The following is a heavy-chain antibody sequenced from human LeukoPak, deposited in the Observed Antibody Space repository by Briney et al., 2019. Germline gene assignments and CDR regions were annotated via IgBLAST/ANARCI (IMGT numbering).Heavy chain of an antibody. V-gene: IGHV4-34*01. D-gene: IGHD2-2*02. CDR2: INHSGST. Sequence: SETLSLTCAVYGGSFSGYYWSWIRQPPGKGLEWIGEINHSGSTNYNPSLKSRVTISVDTSKNQFSLKLSSVTAADTAVYYCASGYRYCSSTSCYTGWFDPWGQGTLVTVSS. CDR1: GGSFSGYY. CDR3: ASGYRYCSSTSCYTGWFDP. J-gene: IGHJ5*02.